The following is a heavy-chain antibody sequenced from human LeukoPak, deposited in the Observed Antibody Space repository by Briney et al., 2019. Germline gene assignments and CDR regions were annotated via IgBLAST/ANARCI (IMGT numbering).Heavy chain of an antibody. D-gene: IGHD3-16*01. J-gene: IGHJ4*02. CDR2: VYHSGTT. CDR3: ARDSLGMMLD. V-gene: IGHV4-38-2*02. Sequence: PSETLSLTCTVSGYSISSGYYWGWIRQPPGKGLEWIGSVYHSGTTHYNASLKSRVTISVDTSKNQFSLKLSSVTAADTAVYYCARDSLGMMLDWGQGTLVTVSS. CDR1: GYSISSGYY.